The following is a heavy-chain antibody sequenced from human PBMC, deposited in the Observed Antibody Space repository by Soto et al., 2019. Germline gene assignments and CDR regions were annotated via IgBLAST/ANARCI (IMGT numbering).Heavy chain of an antibody. CDR1: GGSIRGYY. D-gene: IGHD3-10*01. CDR3: ARGGQNFDY. V-gene: IGHV4-59*01. Sequence: SETLSLTCTVSGGSIRGYYWGWIRQPPGKGLEWIGYIYYPGSTNYKPSSGSTNYNPSLKSRVTISVDASKSQVSLMLTSVTAADTAVYYCARGGQNFDYWGQGTLVTVSS. J-gene: IGHJ4*02. CDR2: IYYPGSTNYKPSSGST.